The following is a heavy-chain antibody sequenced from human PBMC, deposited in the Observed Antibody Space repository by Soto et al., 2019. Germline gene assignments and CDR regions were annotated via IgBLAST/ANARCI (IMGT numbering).Heavy chain of an antibody. CDR1: GGSFSGYY. CDR3: AGTVTTSYYFDY. J-gene: IGHJ4*02. CDR2: INHSGST. Sequence: QVQLQQWGAGPLKPSETLSLTCAVYGGSFSGYYWSWIRQPPGKGLEWIGEINHSGSTNYNPSLKSRVTISVDTSKNQFSLKLSSVTAADTAVYYCAGTVTTSYYFDYWGQGTLVTVSS. D-gene: IGHD4-17*01. V-gene: IGHV4-34*01.